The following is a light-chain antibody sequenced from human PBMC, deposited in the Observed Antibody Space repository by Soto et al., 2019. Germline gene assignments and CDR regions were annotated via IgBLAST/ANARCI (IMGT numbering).Light chain of an antibody. Sequence: DIQMTQSPSSLSASVGDRVPITCQASQDISNYLNWYQQKPGKAPKLLIYDASSLESGVPSRFSGSGSGTEFTLTISSLQPDDFATYYCQQYNSYPWTFGQGTKVDIK. CDR2: DAS. CDR3: QQYNSYPWT. CDR1: QDISNY. J-gene: IGKJ1*01. V-gene: IGKV1-5*01.